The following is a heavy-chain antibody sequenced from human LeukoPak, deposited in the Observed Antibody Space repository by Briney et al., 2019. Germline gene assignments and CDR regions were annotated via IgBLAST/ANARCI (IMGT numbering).Heavy chain of an antibody. CDR2: INHSGST. J-gene: IGHJ5*02. D-gene: IGHD6-13*01. V-gene: IGHV4-34*01. CDR1: GGSFSGYY. CDR3: ARGREQQHKLFDP. Sequence: SETLSLTCAVYGGSFSGYYWSWIRQPPGKGLEWIGEINHSGSTKYNPSLKSRVTISVDTSKNQFSLKLSPVTAADTAVYYCARGREQQHKLFDPWGQGTLVTVSS.